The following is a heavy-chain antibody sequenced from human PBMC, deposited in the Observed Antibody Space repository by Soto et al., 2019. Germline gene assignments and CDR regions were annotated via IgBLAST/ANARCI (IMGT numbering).Heavy chain of an antibody. J-gene: IGHJ6*02. CDR3: ATVMIAAAGTDYYYYGMDV. Sequence: ASVKVSCKASGYTFTSYGISWVRQAPGQGLERMGWISAYNGNTNYAQKLQGRVTMTTDTSTSTAYMELRSLRSDDTAVYYCATVMIAAAGTDYYYYGMDVWGQGTTVTVSS. CDR1: GYTFTSYG. D-gene: IGHD6-13*01. CDR2: ISAYNGNT. V-gene: IGHV1-18*01.